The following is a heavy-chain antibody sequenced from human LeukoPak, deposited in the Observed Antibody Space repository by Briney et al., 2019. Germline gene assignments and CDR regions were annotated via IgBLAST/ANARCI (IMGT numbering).Heavy chain of an antibody. CDR1: GFTFSSYA. CDR3: ARDPDGSGGDY. Sequence: PGGSLRLSCAASGFTFSSYAMHWVRQAPGKGLEWVAVISYDGSNKYYADSVKGRFTISRDNSKNTLYLQMNSLRAEDTAVYYCARDPDGSGGDYWGQGTLVTVSS. V-gene: IGHV3-30-3*01. J-gene: IGHJ4*02. CDR2: ISYDGSNK.